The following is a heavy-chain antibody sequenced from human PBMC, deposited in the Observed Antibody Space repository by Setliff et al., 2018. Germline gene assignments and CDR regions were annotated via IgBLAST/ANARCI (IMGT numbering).Heavy chain of an antibody. Sequence: GGSLRLSCAASGFTFSSYSIHWVRQAPGKGLEWVAVVSHDENTKYYADSVKDRFIISRDNSKNTVYLQMNSLRVDDTAVYYCARDLTSSWYAGSAYWGQGTLVTVSS. V-gene: IGHV3-30*04. D-gene: IGHD6-13*01. CDR1: GFTFSSYS. J-gene: IGHJ4*02. CDR2: VSHDENTK. CDR3: ARDLTSSWYAGSAY.